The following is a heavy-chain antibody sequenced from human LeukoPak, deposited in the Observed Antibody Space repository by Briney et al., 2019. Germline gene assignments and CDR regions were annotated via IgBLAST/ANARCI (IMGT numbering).Heavy chain of an antibody. Sequence: GGSLRLSCAASGFTFSSYGMHWVRQAPGKGLEWVSYISFSGGTIYYADSVQGRFTISRDNAKNSLYLQMNSLRAEDTAVYYCVRGPRYYDDSGFHYGVFDIWGQGTVVTVSS. J-gene: IGHJ3*02. CDR2: ISFSGGTI. V-gene: IGHV3-48*04. CDR1: GFTFSSYG. CDR3: VRGPRYYDDSGFHYGVFDI. D-gene: IGHD3-22*01.